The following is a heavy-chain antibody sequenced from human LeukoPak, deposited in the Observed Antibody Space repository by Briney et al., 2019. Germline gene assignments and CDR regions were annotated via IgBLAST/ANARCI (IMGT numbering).Heavy chain of an antibody. CDR2: IYHSGST. Sequence: SETLSLTCTVSGYSISSGYYWGWIRPPPGKGLGWIGSIYHSGSTYYNPSLKSRVTISVDTSKNQFSLKLSSVTAADTAVYYCARSIAAAGALDYWGQGTLVTVSS. CDR3: ARSIAAAGALDY. J-gene: IGHJ4*02. V-gene: IGHV4-38-2*02. D-gene: IGHD6-13*01. CDR1: GYSISSGYY.